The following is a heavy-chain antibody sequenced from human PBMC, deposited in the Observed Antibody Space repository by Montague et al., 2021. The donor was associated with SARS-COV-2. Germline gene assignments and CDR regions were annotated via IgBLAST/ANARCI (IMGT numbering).Heavy chain of an antibody. J-gene: IGHJ4*02. CDR2: IYYSGST. Sequence: SETLSLTCTVSGGSISSSSYYWGWIRQPPGKGLEWIGSIYYSGSTYYNPSLKSRVTISVDTSKNQFSLKLRSVTAADTAVYYCARAPPAYWGFVVTVAAHFDYWGQGTLVTVSS. V-gene: IGHV4-39*07. CDR1: GGSISSSSYY. CDR3: ARAPPAYWGFVVTVAAHFDY. D-gene: IGHD2-15*01.